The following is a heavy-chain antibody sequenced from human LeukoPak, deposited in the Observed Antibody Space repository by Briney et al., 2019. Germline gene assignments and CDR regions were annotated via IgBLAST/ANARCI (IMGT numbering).Heavy chain of an antibody. Sequence: SETLSLPCTVSGGSISSYYWSWIRQPAGKGLEWIGRIYTSGSTNYNPSLKSRVTMSVDTSKNQFSLKLSSVTAADTAVYYCARDRIAVAGTWADDYYYYYGMDVWGQGTTVTVSS. V-gene: IGHV4-4*07. J-gene: IGHJ6*02. CDR3: ARDRIAVAGTWADDYYYYYGMDV. CDR1: GGSISSYY. D-gene: IGHD6-19*01. CDR2: IYTSGST.